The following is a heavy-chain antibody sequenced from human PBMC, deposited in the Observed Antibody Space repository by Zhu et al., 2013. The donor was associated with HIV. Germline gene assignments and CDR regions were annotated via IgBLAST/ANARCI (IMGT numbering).Heavy chain of an antibody. CDR3: GRARTNFLHDSRKVAHGIDV. V-gene: IGHV1-18*01. Sequence: QVQLLQSGAEVKKPGASVKVSCRVSGYDFGAFGVSWLRQAPGQGPEWLGWISALNGNAQYGPKVRGRVTITADKATSTAYMELSSLRSEDTAVYYCGRARTNFLHDSRKVAHGIDVVGPRDHGHRLL. CDR1: GYDFGAFG. D-gene: IGHD3-22*01. CDR2: ISALNGNA. J-gene: IGHJ6*02.